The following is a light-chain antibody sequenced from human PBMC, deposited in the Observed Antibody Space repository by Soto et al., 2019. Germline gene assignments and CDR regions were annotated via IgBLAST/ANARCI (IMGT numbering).Light chain of an antibody. J-gene: IGKJ4*01. CDR3: QKYNSAPLT. V-gene: IGKV1-27*01. Sequence: DIQMTQSPSSLSASVGDRVNITCRASQGISSYLAWFQQKPGKVPKLLIYAASTLQTGVPSRFSGSGSGTDFTFHISSLQPEDVEAYYCQKYNSAPLTFGGWTKVEIK. CDR1: QGISSY. CDR2: AAS.